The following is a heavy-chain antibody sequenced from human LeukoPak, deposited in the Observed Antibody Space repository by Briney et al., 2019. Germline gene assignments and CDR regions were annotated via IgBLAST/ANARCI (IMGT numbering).Heavy chain of an antibody. Sequence: ASETLSLTCTVSGGSISSYYWSWIRQPPGKGLEWIGYIYYSGSTNYNPSLKSRVTISVDTSKNQFSLKLNSVTAADTAVYYCARGGDSSGWSYLYFDYWGQGTLVTVSS. CDR1: GGSISSYY. D-gene: IGHD6-19*01. J-gene: IGHJ4*02. CDR3: ARGGDSSGWSYLYFDY. V-gene: IGHV4-59*01. CDR2: IYYSGST.